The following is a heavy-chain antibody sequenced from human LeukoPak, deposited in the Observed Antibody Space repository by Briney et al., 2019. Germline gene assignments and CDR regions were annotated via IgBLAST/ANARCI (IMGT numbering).Heavy chain of an antibody. D-gene: IGHD2-2*01. Sequence: NPSETLSLTCAVYGGSFSGYYWSWIRQPPGKGLEWIGEINHSGSTNYNPFLKSRVTISVDTSKNQFSLKLSSVTAADTAVYYCARDRVWKSFVVVPAARPNNWFDPWGQGTLVTVSS. V-gene: IGHV4-34*01. CDR3: ARDRVWKSFVVVPAARPNNWFDP. CDR1: GGSFSGYY. CDR2: INHSGST. J-gene: IGHJ5*02.